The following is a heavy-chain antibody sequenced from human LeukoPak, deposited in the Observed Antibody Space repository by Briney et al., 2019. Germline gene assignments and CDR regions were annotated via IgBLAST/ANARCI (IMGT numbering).Heavy chain of an antibody. CDR3: ARDSLAQALGYPGYYYGMDV. Sequence: SETQSLTCAVSGYSISSGYYWGWIRPPPGKGLEWIGSIYHSGSTYYNPSIKSRVTISVDTSKNQFSLKLSSVTAADTAVYYCARDSLAQALGYPGYYYGMDVWGKGTTVTVSS. J-gene: IGHJ6*04. CDR1: GYSISSGYY. CDR2: IYHSGST. D-gene: IGHD2-15*01. V-gene: IGHV4-38-2*02.